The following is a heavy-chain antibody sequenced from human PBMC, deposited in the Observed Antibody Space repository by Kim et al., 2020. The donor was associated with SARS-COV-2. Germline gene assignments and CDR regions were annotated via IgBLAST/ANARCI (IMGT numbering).Heavy chain of an antibody. Sequence: TYYADSVEGRFTISRGNSKNTLYLRMNSLRAEDTAVYYCAKDTPTLRFDYWGQGTLVTVSS. V-gene: IGHV3-23*01. J-gene: IGHJ4*02. D-gene: IGHD2-15*01. CDR3: AKDTPTLRFDY. CDR2: T.